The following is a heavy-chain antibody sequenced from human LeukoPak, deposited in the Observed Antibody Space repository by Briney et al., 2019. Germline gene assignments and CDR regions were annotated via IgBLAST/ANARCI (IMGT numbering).Heavy chain of an antibody. D-gene: IGHD5-18*01. CDR3: ARALPHRRLMDTTMEQHWFDP. Sequence: ASVKVSCKPSGYIFTAYYTHWVRQAPGQGLEWMGLINPSGGSTRYAQKFQGRVTMTRDMSTSTVYMELSSLRSEDTAVYYCARALPHRRLMDTTMEQHWFDPWGQGTLVTVSS. CDR1: GYIFTAYY. V-gene: IGHV1-46*01. J-gene: IGHJ5*02. CDR2: INPSGGST.